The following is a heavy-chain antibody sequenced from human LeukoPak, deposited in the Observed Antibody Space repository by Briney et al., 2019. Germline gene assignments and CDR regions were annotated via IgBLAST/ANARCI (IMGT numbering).Heavy chain of an antibody. CDR3: ARGSYYGSGSYYRIDY. V-gene: IGHV4-34*01. CDR1: GGSFSGYY. J-gene: IGHJ4*02. CDR2: INHSGSI. D-gene: IGHD3-10*01. Sequence: SETLSLTCAVYGGSFSGYYWSWIRQPPGKGLEWIGEINHSGSINYNPSLKSRVTISVDTSKNQFSLKLSSVTAADTAVYYCARGSYYGSGSYYRIDYWGQGILVTVSS.